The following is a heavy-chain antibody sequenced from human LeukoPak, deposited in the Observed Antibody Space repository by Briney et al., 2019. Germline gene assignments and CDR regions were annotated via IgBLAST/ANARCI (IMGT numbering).Heavy chain of an antibody. J-gene: IGHJ4*02. CDR2: ISSSSSYI. CDR3: ARSGSSSWYAPHFDY. D-gene: IGHD6-13*01. Sequence: GGSLRLSCAASGFTFSSYSMNWVRQAPGKGLEWVSSISSSSSYIYYADSVKGRFTISRDNAKNSLYLQMSSLRAEDTAVYYCARSGSSSWYAPHFDYWGQGTLVTVSS. V-gene: IGHV3-21*01. CDR1: GFTFSSYS.